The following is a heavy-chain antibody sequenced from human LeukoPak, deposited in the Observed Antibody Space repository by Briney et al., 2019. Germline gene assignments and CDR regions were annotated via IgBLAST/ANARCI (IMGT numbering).Heavy chain of an antibody. J-gene: IGHJ3*02. CDR2: INHSGST. V-gene: IGHV4-34*01. CDR1: GGSFSGYY. D-gene: IGHD1-14*01. Sequence: SETLSLTCAVYGGSFSGYYWSWIRQPPGKGLEWIGEINHSGSTNYNPSLKTRVTISVDTSKNQFSLKLSSVTAADTAVYYCAREVYRRSAFDIWGQGTMVTVSS. CDR3: AREVYRRSAFDI.